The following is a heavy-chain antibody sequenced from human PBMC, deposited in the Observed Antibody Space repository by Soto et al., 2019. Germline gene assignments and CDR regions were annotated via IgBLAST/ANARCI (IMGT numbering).Heavy chain of an antibody. J-gene: IGHJ4*02. CDR1: GGSISSGGTGSY. CDR3: ASGHDAYKVRY. D-gene: IGHD1-1*01. Sequence: QVQLQESGPGLVKPSQTLSLTCTVSGGSISSGGTGSYWTWIRQRPGKGVEWIGYIYYTGNTYYNPSLTSRPTISIDTSENQFSLKLTSVTAADTAVYFCASGHDAYKVRYWGQGTLVTVSS. V-gene: IGHV4-31*03. CDR2: IYYTGNT.